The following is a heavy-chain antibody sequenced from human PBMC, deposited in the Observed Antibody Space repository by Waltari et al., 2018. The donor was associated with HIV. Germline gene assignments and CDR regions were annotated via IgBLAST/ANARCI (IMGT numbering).Heavy chain of an antibody. CDR2: FVPKDDET. CDR3: ATDFSGMVRAYSYYSLDV. CDR1: GHTLSELS. V-gene: IGHV1-24*01. J-gene: IGHJ6*02. Sequence: QVQLVQSGAEVKKPGASVKVSCKVSGHTLSELSMHWVRQVPGKGLEWMGNFVPKDDETIYAQKFQGRVTMTEDTSSDTAYMELSSLTSGDTAVYYCATDFSGMVRAYSYYSLDVWGQGTTVTVSS. D-gene: IGHD3-10*01.